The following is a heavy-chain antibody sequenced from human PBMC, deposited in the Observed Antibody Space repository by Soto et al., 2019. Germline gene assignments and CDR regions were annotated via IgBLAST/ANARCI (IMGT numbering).Heavy chain of an antibody. J-gene: IGHJ4*02. CDR2: INPNSGGT. D-gene: IGHD3-22*01. Sequence: GASVKVSCKASGYTFTGYYMHWVRQAPGQGLEWMGWINPNSGGTNYAQKFQGRVTMTRDTSISTAYMELSRLRSDDTAVYYCARALITMIVVVTDPFDYWGQGTLVTVSS. CDR3: ARALITMIVVVTDPFDY. V-gene: IGHV1-2*02. CDR1: GYTFTGYY.